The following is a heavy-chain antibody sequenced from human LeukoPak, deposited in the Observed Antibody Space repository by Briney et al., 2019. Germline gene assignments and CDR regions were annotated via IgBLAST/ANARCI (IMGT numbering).Heavy chain of an antibody. V-gene: IGHV1-69*05. CDR3: ARDPYYYDSSGYYFPPYSLQH. CDR2: IIPIFGTA. Sequence: GASVKVSCXASGGTFISYAISWVRQAPGQGLEWMGGIIPIFGTANYAQKFQGRVTITTDESTSTAYMERSSLRSEDTAVYYCARDPYYYDSSGYYFPPYSLQHWGQGTLVTVSS. D-gene: IGHD3-22*01. CDR1: GGTFISYA. J-gene: IGHJ1*01.